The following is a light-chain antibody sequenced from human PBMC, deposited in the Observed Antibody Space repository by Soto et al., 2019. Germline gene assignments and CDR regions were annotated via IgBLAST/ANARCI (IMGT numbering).Light chain of an antibody. CDR1: QGISNY. V-gene: IGKV1-27*01. CDR2: VAS. J-gene: IGKJ2*01. Sequence: DIQMTQSPSSLSASVGDRVTITCRASQGISNYLAWYQQKPGKVPKLLIYVASTLQSGVPSRFSGSGSGTDFTLTSSSLQPEDVATYYCPKYNSAPYTFGQGTNLEIK. CDR3: PKYNSAPYT.